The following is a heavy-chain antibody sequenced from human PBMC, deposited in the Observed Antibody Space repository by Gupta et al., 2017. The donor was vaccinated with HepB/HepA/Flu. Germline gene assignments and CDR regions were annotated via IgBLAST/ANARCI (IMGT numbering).Heavy chain of an antibody. V-gene: IGHV3-21*01. D-gene: IGHD5-12*01. CDR3: VLHPQATEGGAFDI. CDR2: ISSSSSYI. CDR1: GFTFSLYT. Sequence: EVQLVESGGGLVKPGGSLRLCCAASGFTFSLYTLNWVRQAPGKGLEWVSSISSSSSYIYYADSVKGRFTISRDNAKNSLFLQMNSLRVEDTSLYYCVLHPQATEGGAFDIWGQGTMATVSS. J-gene: IGHJ3*02.